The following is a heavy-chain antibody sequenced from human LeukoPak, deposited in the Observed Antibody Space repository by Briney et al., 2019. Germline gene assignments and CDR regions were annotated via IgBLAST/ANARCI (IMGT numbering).Heavy chain of an antibody. Sequence: GESLKISCKGSGYSFTSYWIGWVRQMPGKGLEWMGIIYPGDSDTRYSPSFQGQVTISADKSISTAYLQWSSLKASDTAMYYCAKTADCSGGRCGMDVWGQGTTVTVSS. CDR1: GYSFTSYW. D-gene: IGHD2-15*01. CDR2: IYPGDSDT. V-gene: IGHV5-51*01. CDR3: AKTADCSGGRCGMDV. J-gene: IGHJ6*02.